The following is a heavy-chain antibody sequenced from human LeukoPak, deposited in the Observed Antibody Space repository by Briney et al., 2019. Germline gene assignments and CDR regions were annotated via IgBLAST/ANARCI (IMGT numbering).Heavy chain of an antibody. Sequence: SETLSLTCVLYGGSFSGYYWSWVRQPPGKGLEWIGEINHSGSTNYNPSLKSRVTISVDTSKNQFSLNLSSVTAADTAVYYCARAGPRVFRTDAFDIWGQGTIVTVSS. CDR1: GGSFSGYY. V-gene: IGHV4-34*01. CDR2: INHSGST. D-gene: IGHD3-3*01. J-gene: IGHJ3*02. CDR3: ARAGPRVFRTDAFDI.